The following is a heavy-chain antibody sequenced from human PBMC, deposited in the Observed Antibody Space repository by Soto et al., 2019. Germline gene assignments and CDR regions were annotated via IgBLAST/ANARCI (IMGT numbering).Heavy chain of an antibody. CDR3: ARDEPIAVDGAHWFDP. J-gene: IGHJ5*02. D-gene: IGHD6-19*01. Sequence: GDSVKGCFKASGYPFTSYAMHLVREAPGQRLEWMGWINAGNGNTKYSQKFQGRVTITRDTSASTAYMELSSLRSEDTAVYYCARDEPIAVDGAHWFDPWGQGTLVTVSS. CDR1: GYPFTSYA. CDR2: INAGNGNT. V-gene: IGHV1-3*01.